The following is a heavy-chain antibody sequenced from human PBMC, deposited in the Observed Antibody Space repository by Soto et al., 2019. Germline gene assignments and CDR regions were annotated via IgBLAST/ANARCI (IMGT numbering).Heavy chain of an antibody. Sequence: GGSLRLSCAASGFTFSNAWMNWVRQAPGKGLEWVGRIKSKTDGGTTDYAAPVKGRFTISRDDSKNTLYLQMHSLKTEDTAVYYCTAPYYYDSSGYLYYFDYWGQGTLVTVSS. CDR2: IKSKTDGGTT. D-gene: IGHD3-22*01. CDR3: TAPYYYDSSGYLYYFDY. CDR1: GFTFSNAW. J-gene: IGHJ4*02. V-gene: IGHV3-15*07.